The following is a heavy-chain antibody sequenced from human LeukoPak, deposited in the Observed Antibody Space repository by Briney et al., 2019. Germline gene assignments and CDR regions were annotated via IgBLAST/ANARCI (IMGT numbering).Heavy chain of an antibody. D-gene: IGHD6-19*01. J-gene: IGHJ6*02. CDR1: GFTFSSYA. V-gene: IGHV3-23*01. CDR3: MAGPFRLYGMDV. Sequence: GGSLRLSCAASGFTFSSYAMSWVRQAPGKGLEWVSAISGSGGSTYYADSVKGRFTISRDNSKNTLYLQMNSLRAEDTAVYYCMAGPFRLYGMDVWGQGTTVTVSS. CDR2: ISGSGGST.